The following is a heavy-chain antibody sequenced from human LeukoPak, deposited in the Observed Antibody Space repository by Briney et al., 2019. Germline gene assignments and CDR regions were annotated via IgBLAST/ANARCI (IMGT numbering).Heavy chain of an antibody. CDR3: ARDPSLNLDSSGYLDY. CDR1: GYTFTSYD. V-gene: IGHV1-8*01. J-gene: IGHJ4*02. CDR2: MSPNGGDT. Sequence: APVKVSCKASGYTFTSYDFNWVRQATGQRPEWMGWMSPNGGDTGYAQKFQGRVTMTRDTSTSTVYMELSSLRSEDTAVYYCARDPSLNLDSSGYLDYWGQGTLVTVSS. D-gene: IGHD3-22*01.